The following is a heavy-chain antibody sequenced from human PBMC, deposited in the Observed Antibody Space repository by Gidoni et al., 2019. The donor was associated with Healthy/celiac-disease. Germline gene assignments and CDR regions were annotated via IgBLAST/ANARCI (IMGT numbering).Heavy chain of an antibody. Sequence: QVQLQQSGPGLVKPSQTLSLTCAISGDSVSSNSAAWNWIRQSPSRGLEWLGRTYYRSKWYNDYAVSVKSRITINPDTSKNQFSLQLNSVTPEDTAVYYCARAPLWFGELFPIDYYYYGMDVWGQGTTVTVSS. V-gene: IGHV6-1*01. J-gene: IGHJ6*02. D-gene: IGHD3-10*01. CDR3: ARAPLWFGELFPIDYYYYGMDV. CDR2: TYYRSKWYN. CDR1: GDSVSSNSAA.